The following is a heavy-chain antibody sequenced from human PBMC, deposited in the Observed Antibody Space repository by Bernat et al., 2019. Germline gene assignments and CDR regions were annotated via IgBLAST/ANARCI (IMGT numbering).Heavy chain of an antibody. CDR2: IYHSGST. V-gene: IGHV4-4*02. Sequence: QVQLQESGPGLVKPSGTLSLTCAVSGGSISSSNWWSWVRQPPGKGLEWIGEIYHSGSTNYNPSLKSRVTISVDTSKNQFSLKLTYVTAPDTAVYYCARGALVRGDTSKVDWGQGTLVTVSS. J-gene: IGHJ4*02. D-gene: IGHD3-10*01. CDR1: GGSISSSNW. CDR3: ARGALVRGDTSKVD.